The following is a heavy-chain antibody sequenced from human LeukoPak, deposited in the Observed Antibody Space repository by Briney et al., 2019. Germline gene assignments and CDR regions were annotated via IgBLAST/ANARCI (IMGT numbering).Heavy chain of an antibody. J-gene: IGHJ4*02. D-gene: IGHD3-22*01. CDR2: IYTSGST. V-gene: IGHV4-4*07. CDR1: GGSISSYY. Sequence: SETLSLTCTVSGGSISSYYWSWIRQPAGKGLEWIGRIYTSGSTNYNPSLKSRVTMSVDTSKNQFSLKLSSVTAADTAVYYCARDRYCYDSSGYYPLDYWGQGTLVTVSS. CDR3: ARDRYCYDSSGYYPLDY.